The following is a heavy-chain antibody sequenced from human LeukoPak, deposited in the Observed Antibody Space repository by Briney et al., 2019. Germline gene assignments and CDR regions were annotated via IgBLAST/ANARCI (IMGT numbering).Heavy chain of an antibody. CDR1: GFTFSSYS. D-gene: IGHD3-16*01. CDR3: ARSEGDLGFDP. V-gene: IGHV3-21*01. CDR2: ISSSSSYI. Sequence: GGSLRLSCAASGFTFSSYSMNWVRQAPGKGLEWVSSISSSSSYIYYADSVKGRFTISRDNAKNSLYLQMNSLRAEDTAVYYCARSEGDLGFDPWGQGTLVTVSS. J-gene: IGHJ5*02.